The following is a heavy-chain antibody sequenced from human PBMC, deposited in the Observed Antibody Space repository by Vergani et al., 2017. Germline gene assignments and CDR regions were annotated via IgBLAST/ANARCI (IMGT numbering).Heavy chain of an antibody. V-gene: IGHV3-7*01. Sequence: EVQLVESGGGLVQPGGSLRLSCAASGFTFGSYWMSWVRQAPGKGLEWVANIKQDGSEKYYVDSVKGRFTISRDNAKNSLYLQMNSLRAEDTAVYYCARDVEWDKIWFGELSAADYWGQGTLVTVSS. CDR3: ARDVEWDKIWFGELSAADY. J-gene: IGHJ4*02. CDR1: GFTFGSYW. D-gene: IGHD3-10*01. CDR2: IKQDGSEK.